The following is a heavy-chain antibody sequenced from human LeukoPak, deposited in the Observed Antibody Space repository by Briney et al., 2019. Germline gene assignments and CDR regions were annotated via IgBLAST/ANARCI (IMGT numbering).Heavy chain of an antibody. CDR1: GGTFSSYA. CDR2: IIPIFGTA. D-gene: IGHD3-22*01. Sequence: SVKVSCKASGGTFSSYAISWVRQAPGQGLEWMGRIIPIFGTANYAQEFQGRVTITTDESTSTAYMELSSLRSEDTAVYYCARGNLSDSSGYYYPYYYYYMDVWGKGTTVTVSS. V-gene: IGHV1-69*05. J-gene: IGHJ6*03. CDR3: ARGNLSDSSGYYYPYYYYYMDV.